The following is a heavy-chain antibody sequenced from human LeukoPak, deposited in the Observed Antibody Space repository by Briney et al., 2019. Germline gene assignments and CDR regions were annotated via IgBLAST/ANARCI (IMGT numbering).Heavy chain of an antibody. CDR3: ARRSTVAGRGRFDP. J-gene: IGHJ5*02. D-gene: IGHD6-19*01. V-gene: IGHV4-39*01. CDR2: VHYSGST. Sequence: PSETLSLTCTVSGGSIRSASYYWGWIRQPPGKGLGWLGSVHYSGSTYDNPSLTSRVTISVDTSKHQFSLTLISLTAAHTAVYYCARRSTVAGRGRFDPWGQGTLVTVSS. CDR1: GGSIRSASYY.